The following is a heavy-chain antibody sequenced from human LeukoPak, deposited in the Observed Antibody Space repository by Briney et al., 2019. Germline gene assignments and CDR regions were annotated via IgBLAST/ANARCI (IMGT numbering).Heavy chain of an antibody. Sequence: ASVKVSCKASGYTFTTCGFSWVRQAPGQGLEWMGYIKSYTKYAEKFQDRFTMTTDTSTNTAYMELRSLTSDDTAVYYCARDRGDSSGAYWGQGTLVTVSS. CDR3: ARDRGDSSGAY. CDR1: GYTFTTCG. J-gene: IGHJ4*02. D-gene: IGHD6-19*01. V-gene: IGHV1-18*01. CDR2: IKSYT.